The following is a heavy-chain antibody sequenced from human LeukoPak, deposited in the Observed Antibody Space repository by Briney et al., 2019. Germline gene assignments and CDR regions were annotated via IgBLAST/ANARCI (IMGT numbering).Heavy chain of an antibody. V-gene: IGHV1-8*01. CDR3: ARHARDGYASGNYYMDV. CDR2: MNPNSGNT. CDR1: GYTFTSYD. Sequence: ASVKVSCKASGYTFTSYDINWVRQATGQGLEWMGWMNPNSGNTGYAQKFQGRVTMTRNTSISTAYMELSSLRSEDTAVYYCARHARDGYASGNYYMDVWGKGTTVTVSS. J-gene: IGHJ6*03. D-gene: IGHD5-24*01.